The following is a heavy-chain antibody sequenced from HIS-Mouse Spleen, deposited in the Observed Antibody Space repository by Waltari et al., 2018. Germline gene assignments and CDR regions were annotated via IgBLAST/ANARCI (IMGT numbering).Heavy chain of an antibody. CDR3: AREVKSGIAVAGPLDY. CDR2: IYTRGST. V-gene: IGHV4-4*07. J-gene: IGHJ4*02. Sequence: QVQLQESGPGLVKPSETLSLTCTVSGGSISSYYWSWIRQPAGKGLGWIGRIYTRGSTNYSPALKSRVTMSVDTSKNQFSLKLSSVTAADTAVYYCAREVKSGIAVAGPLDYWGQGTLVTVSS. CDR1: GGSISSYY. D-gene: IGHD6-19*01.